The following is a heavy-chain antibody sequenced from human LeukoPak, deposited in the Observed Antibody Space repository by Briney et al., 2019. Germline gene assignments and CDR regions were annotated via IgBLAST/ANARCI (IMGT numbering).Heavy chain of an antibody. CDR3: ARFSRGYSYGHGAGVFDY. Sequence: SETLSLTCTVSGGSISSSSYYWGWIRQPPGKGLEWIGSIYYSGSTYYNPSLKSRVTISVDTSKNQFSLKLSSVTAADTAVYYCARFSRGYSYGHGAGVFDYWGQGTLVTVSS. CDR1: GGSISSSSYY. V-gene: IGHV4-39*07. D-gene: IGHD5-18*01. CDR2: IYYSGST. J-gene: IGHJ4*02.